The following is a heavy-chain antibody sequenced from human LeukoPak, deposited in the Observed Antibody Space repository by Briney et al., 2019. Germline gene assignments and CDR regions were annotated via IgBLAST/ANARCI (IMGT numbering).Heavy chain of an antibody. CDR3: ARVIYSSSSGFDY. CDR2: ISSSSSYI. V-gene: IGHV3-21*01. D-gene: IGHD6-6*01. CDR1: GFTFSSYS. Sequence: GGSLRLSCAASGFTFSSYSMNWVRQAPGKGLEWVSSISSSSSYIYYADSVKGRFTISRDNAKNSLYLQMNSLRVEDTAVYYCARVIYSSSSGFDYWGQGTLVTVSS. J-gene: IGHJ4*02.